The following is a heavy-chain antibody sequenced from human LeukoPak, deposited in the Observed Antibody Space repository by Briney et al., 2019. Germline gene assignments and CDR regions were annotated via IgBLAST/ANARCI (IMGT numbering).Heavy chain of an antibody. CDR3: ARTAYCSSTSCYRINYYYGMDV. V-gene: IGHV1-2*06. D-gene: IGHD2-2*01. Sequence: ASVEVSCKASGYTFTGYYMHWVRQAPGQGLEWMGRINPNSGGTNYAQKFQGRVTMTRDTSISTAYMELSRLRSDDTAVYYYARTAYCSSTSCYRINYYYGMDVWGQGTTVTVSS. CDR2: INPNSGGT. CDR1: GYTFTGYY. J-gene: IGHJ6*02.